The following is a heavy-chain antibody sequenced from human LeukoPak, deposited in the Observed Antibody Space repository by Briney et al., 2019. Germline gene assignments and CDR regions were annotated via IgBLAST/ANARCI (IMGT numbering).Heavy chain of an antibody. D-gene: IGHD3-16*02. V-gene: IGHV4-34*01. CDR2: INHSGST. CDR3: ARPNTDDYVWGSYPFFDY. J-gene: IGHJ4*02. Sequence: PSETLSLTCAVCGGSFSGYYWSWIRQPPGKGLEWIGEINHSGSTNYNPSLKSRVTISVDTSKNQFSLKLSSVTAADTAVYYCARPNTDDYVWGSYPFFDYWGQGTLVTVSS. CDR1: GGSFSGYY.